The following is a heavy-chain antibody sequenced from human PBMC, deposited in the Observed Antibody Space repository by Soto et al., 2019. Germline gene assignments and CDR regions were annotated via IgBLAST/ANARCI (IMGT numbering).Heavy chain of an antibody. CDR3: AKGDCSGGRCYRGFDY. V-gene: IGHV3-23*01. CDR1: GFTFSSYD. Sequence: EVQVLESGGGLVQPGGSLRLSCAASGFTFSSYDMSWVRQAPGKGLEWVSGVSASGSITSYADSAKGRFTISRDNAKNTMFLQMNSLRAEDTAVYICAKGDCSGGRCYRGFDYWGQGTLVTVSS. CDR2: VSASGSIT. D-gene: IGHD2-15*01. J-gene: IGHJ4*02.